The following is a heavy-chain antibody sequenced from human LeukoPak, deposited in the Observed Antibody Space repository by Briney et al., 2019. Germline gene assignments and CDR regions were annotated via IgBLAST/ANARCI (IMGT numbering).Heavy chain of an antibody. CDR1: GFTFSSYE. D-gene: IGHD4-23*01. CDR3: ARDYGGSSPFDY. V-gene: IGHV3-48*03. CDR2: ISSSGSTI. J-gene: IGHJ4*02. Sequence: GGSLRLSCAASGFTFSSYEMHWVRQAPGKGLEWVSYISSSGSTIYYADSVKGRFTISRDNAKNSLYLQMNSLRAEDTAVYYCARDYGGSSPFDYWGQGTLVTASS.